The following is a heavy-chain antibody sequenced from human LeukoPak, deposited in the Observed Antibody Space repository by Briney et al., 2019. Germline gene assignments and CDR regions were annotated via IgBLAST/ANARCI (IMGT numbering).Heavy chain of an antibody. J-gene: IGHJ4*02. CDR1: GYTFTSYG. V-gene: IGHV1-18*01. Sequence: ASVKVSCKASGYTFTSYGISWVRQAPGQGLEWMGWISAYNGNTNYAQKLQGRVTMTTDTSTSTAYMELRSLRSDDTAVYYCARVKEYDYVWGSCRYNPFEDYWGQGTLVTVSS. D-gene: IGHD3-16*02. CDR2: ISAYNGNT. CDR3: ARVKEYDYVWGSCRYNPFEDY.